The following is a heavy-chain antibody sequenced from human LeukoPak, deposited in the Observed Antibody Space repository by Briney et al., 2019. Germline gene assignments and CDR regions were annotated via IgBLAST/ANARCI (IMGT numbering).Heavy chain of an antibody. CDR1: GFTVSSNY. V-gene: IGHV3-66*01. D-gene: IGHD3-22*01. J-gene: IGHJ5*02. Sequence: GGSLRLSCAASGFTVSSNYMSWVRQAPGMGLEWVSVIYSGGSTYYADSVKGRFTISRDNSKNTLYLQMNSLRAEDTAVYYCARGLEDDSSGDNWFDPWGQGTLVTVSS. CDR2: IYSGGST. CDR3: ARGLEDDSSGDNWFDP.